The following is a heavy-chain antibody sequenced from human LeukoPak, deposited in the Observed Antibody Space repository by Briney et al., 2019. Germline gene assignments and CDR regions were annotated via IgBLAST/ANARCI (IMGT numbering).Heavy chain of an antibody. Sequence: ASVKVSCKASGYTFTGYYMHWVRQAPGQGLEWKGWINPNSGGTNYAQKFQGRVTMTRDTSISTAYMELSRLRSDDTAVYYCAREAVSITMVRGVIPYFDYWGQGTLVTVSS. CDR3: AREAVSITMVRGVIPYFDY. CDR2: INPNSGGT. CDR1: GYTFTGYY. J-gene: IGHJ4*02. D-gene: IGHD3-10*01. V-gene: IGHV1-2*02.